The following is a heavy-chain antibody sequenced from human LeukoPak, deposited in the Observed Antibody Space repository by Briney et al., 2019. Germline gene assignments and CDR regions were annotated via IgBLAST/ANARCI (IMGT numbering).Heavy chain of an antibody. Sequence: GGSLRLSCAASGFTFSSYSMNWVRQAPGKGLEWVSYISSSSSSTIYYADSVKGRFTISRDNAKNSLYLQMNSLRDEDTAVYYCARGPPIPRFWGQGTLVTVSS. D-gene: IGHD1-14*01. CDR2: ISSSSSSTI. CDR3: ARGPPIPRF. CDR1: GFTFSSYS. V-gene: IGHV3-48*02. J-gene: IGHJ4*02.